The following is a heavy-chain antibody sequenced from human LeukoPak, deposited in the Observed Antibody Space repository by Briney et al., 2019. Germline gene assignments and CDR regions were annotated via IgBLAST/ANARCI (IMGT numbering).Heavy chain of an antibody. CDR2: IRYDGSNK. Sequence: QAGGSLRLSCAASGFTFSSYGMHWVRQAPGKGLEWVAFIRYDGSNKYYADSVKGRFTISRDNSKNTLYLQMNSLRAEDTAVYYCAKENWNVPWFDPWGQGTLVTVSS. CDR1: GFTFSSYG. V-gene: IGHV3-30*02. CDR3: AKENWNVPWFDP. J-gene: IGHJ5*02. D-gene: IGHD1-1*01.